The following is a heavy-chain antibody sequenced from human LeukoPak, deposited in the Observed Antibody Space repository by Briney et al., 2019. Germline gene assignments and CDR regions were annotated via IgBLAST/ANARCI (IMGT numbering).Heavy chain of an antibody. CDR3: AKVPRGAGTPSGY. Sequence: GGSLRLSCVASGFTFSRYGMNWVRQAPGKGLEWVSAISGSGDNTYYADSVKGRFTISRDNSKNTLYLQMNSLRAEDTAVYYCAKVPRGAGTPSGYWGQGTLVTVSS. J-gene: IGHJ4*02. V-gene: IGHV3-23*01. CDR2: ISGSGDNT. D-gene: IGHD3-3*01. CDR1: GFTFSRYG.